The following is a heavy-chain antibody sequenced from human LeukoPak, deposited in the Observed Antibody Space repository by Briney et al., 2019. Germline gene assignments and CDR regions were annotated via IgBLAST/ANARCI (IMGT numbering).Heavy chain of an antibody. J-gene: IGHJ3*02. CDR2: IIPILGIA. CDR3: ARAFCGGDCYPPRDAFDI. D-gene: IGHD2-21*01. V-gene: IGHV1-69*04. Sequence: SVKVSCKASGYTFTGYYMHWVRQAPGQGLEWMGRIIPILGIANYAQRFQGRVTITADKSTSTAYMELSSLRSEDTAVYYCARAFCGGDCYPPRDAFDIWGQGTMVTVSS. CDR1: GYTFTGYY.